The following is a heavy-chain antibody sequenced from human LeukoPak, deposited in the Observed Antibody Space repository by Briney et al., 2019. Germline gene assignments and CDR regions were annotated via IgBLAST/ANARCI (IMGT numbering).Heavy chain of an antibody. D-gene: IGHD3-3*01. CDR1: GFIFTNYF. J-gene: IGHJ4*02. CDR3: ATDRGWRTSGYYLYYFEY. V-gene: IGHV3-7*01. CDR2: IKHDGSEK. Sequence: NPGGSLRLSCAASGFIFTNYFMSWVRQAPGKGLEWVASIKHDGSEKYYVDSVRGRFTISRDNTMNSLYLQMSSLRAEDTAVYYCATDRGWRTSGYYLYYFEYWGQGTLVTYSS.